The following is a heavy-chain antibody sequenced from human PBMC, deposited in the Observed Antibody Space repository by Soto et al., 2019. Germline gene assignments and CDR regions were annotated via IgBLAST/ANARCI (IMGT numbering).Heavy chain of an antibody. V-gene: IGHV3-11*01. CDR3: ASGYSSSWYQSLDP. CDR2: ISSSGSTI. CDR1: GFTFSDYY. J-gene: IGHJ5*02. D-gene: IGHD6-13*01. Sequence: GSLRLSCAASGFTFSDYYMSWIRQAPGKGLEWVSYISSSGSTIYYADSVKGRFTISRDNAKNSLYLQMNSLRAEDTAVYYCASGYSSSWYQSLDPWGPGPLVTVS.